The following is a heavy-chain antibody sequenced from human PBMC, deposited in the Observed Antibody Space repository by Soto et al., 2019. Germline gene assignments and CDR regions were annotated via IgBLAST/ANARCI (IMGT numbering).Heavy chain of an antibody. CDR2: IYSSVST. D-gene: IGHD3-22*01. V-gene: IGHV4-31*03. CDR1: GGSISSGGYY. Sequence: QVQLQESGPGLVKPSQTLSLTCTVSGGSISSGGYYWSWIRQHPGKGLEWIGCIYSSVSTYYHPSLKSRATISVDTSKNQFSLKLSSVTAADTAVYYCAREGHNYYDSSGPGGYWGQGTLVTVSS. CDR3: AREGHNYYDSSGPGGY. J-gene: IGHJ4*02.